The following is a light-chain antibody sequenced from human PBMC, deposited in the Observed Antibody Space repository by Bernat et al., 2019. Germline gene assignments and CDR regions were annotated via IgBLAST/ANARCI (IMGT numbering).Light chain of an antibody. Sequence: DIQMTQSPSSLSASVGDRVTITCRASQGISNYLAWYQQKPGKVPKLLIYAASTLQSWVPSRFSASGSVTDFTLTISSLQPEDVATYYCLSTASAPWTFGQGTKVEIK. CDR2: AAS. CDR3: LSTASAPWT. V-gene: IGKV1-27*01. J-gene: IGKJ1*01. CDR1: QGISNY.